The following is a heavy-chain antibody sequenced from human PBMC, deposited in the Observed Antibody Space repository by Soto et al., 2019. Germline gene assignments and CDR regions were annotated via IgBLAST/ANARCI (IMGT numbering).Heavy chain of an antibody. J-gene: IGHJ6*02. V-gene: IGHV4-34*01. CDR1: GGSFSGYY. CDR2: INHSGST. D-gene: IGHD6-13*01. CDR3: ARVRWGAAAGRYYYYGMDV. Sequence: QVQLQQWGAGLLKPSETLSLTCAVYGGSFSGYYWSWIRQPPGKGLEWIGEINHSGSTNYNPSLKSRATISVDTSKNQFSLKLSSVTAADTAVYYCARVRWGAAAGRYYYYGMDVWGQGTTVTVSS.